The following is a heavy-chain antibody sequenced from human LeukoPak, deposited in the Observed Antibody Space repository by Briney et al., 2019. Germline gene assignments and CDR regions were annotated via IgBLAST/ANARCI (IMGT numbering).Heavy chain of an antibody. V-gene: IGHV4-39*07. J-gene: IGHJ4*02. CDR2: IYYSGST. CDR3: ARDTSPYAADY. CDR1: GGSISSSSYY. Sequence: PSETLSLTCTVSGGSISSSSYYWGWIRQPPGKGLEWIGSIYYSGSTYYNPSLKSRVTISVDTSKNQFSLKLSSVTAADTAVYYCARDTSPYAADYWGQGTLVTVSS. D-gene: IGHD2-2*01.